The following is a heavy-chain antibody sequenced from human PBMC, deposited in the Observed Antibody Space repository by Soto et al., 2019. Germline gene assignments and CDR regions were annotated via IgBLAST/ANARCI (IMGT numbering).Heavy chain of an antibody. J-gene: IGHJ6*03. CDR1: GYSFTSYC. V-gene: IGHV5-51*01. Sequence: GESLKISCKGSGYSFTSYCIGWVRQMPGKGLEWMGIIYPGDSDTRYSPSFQGQVTISADKSISTAYLQWSSLKASDTAVYYCARDYDTGDYYYYMDVWGKGTTVTVSS. CDR3: ARDYDTGDYYYYMDV. CDR2: IYPGDSDT. D-gene: IGHD3-9*01.